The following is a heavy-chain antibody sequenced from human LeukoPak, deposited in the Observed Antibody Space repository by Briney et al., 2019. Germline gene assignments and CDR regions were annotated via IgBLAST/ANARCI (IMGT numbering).Heavy chain of an antibody. CDR2: ISYDGSNK. V-gene: IGHV3-30*04. CDR3: ARDRELSRRFDY. CDR1: GFTFSSYA. Sequence: PGGSLRLSCAASGFTFSSYAMHWVRQAPGKGLEWVAVISYDGSNKYYADSVRGRFTISRDNSKNTLYLQMNSLRAEDTAVYYCARDRELSRRFDYWGQGTLVTVSS. J-gene: IGHJ4*02. D-gene: IGHD1-26*01.